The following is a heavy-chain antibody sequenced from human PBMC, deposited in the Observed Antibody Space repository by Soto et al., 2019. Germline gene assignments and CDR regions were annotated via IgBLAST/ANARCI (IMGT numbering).Heavy chain of an antibody. CDR2: IIPIFGTA. Sequence: QVQLVQSGAEVKKPGSSVKVSCKASGGTFSSYAISWVRQAPGQGLEWMGGIIPIFGTANYAQKFQGRVTITADESTSTAYMELSSLRSEDTAVYYCAREPHLAVAGTDYYGMDVWGQGTTVTVSS. V-gene: IGHV1-69*12. D-gene: IGHD6-19*01. J-gene: IGHJ6*02. CDR3: AREPHLAVAGTDYYGMDV. CDR1: GGTFSSYA.